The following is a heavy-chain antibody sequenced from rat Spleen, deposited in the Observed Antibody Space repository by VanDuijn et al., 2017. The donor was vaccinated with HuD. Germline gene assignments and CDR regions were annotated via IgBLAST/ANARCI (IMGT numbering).Heavy chain of an antibody. CDR3: ATTPGRPFAY. CDR2: IIYDGSRT. D-gene: IGHD5-1*01. CDR1: GFIFSDYT. V-gene: IGHV5S10*01. Sequence: EVQLVESGGGLVQPGRSLKLSCAASGFIFSDYTMAWVRQAPKKGLEWVATIIYDGSRTYYRDSVKGRFTISRDNAKSTLYLQVDSLRSEDTATYYCATTPGRPFAYWGQGTLVTVSS. J-gene: IGHJ3*01.